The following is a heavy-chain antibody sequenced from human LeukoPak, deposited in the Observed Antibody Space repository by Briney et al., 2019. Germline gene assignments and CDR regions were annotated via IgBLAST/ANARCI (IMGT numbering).Heavy chain of an antibody. D-gene: IGHD1-14*01. CDR1: GFNFSSYS. CDR2: ISSSSSYI. J-gene: IGHJ4*02. CDR3: ARTHNRGGLFDY. V-gene: IGHV3-21*01. Sequence: GGSLRLSCAASGFNFSSYSMNWVRQAPGKGLEWVSSISSSSSYIYYADSVKGRFTISRDNAKNSPYLQMNSLRAEDTAVYYCARTHNRGGLFDYWGQGTLVTVSS.